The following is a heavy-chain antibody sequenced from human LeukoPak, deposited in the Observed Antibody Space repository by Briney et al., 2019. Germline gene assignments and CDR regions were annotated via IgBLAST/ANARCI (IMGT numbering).Heavy chain of an antibody. D-gene: IGHD2-2*01. CDR3: ARGIVVVPAALNRDY. J-gene: IGHJ4*02. V-gene: IGHV1-46*01. Sequence: ASVKVSCKASGYTFTSYYMHWVRQAPGQGLEWMGIINPSGGSTSYEQKFQGRVTMTSDTSTSTVYMELGSLRSEDTAVYYCARGIVVVPAALNRDYWGQGTLVTVSS. CDR1: GYTFTSYY. CDR2: INPSGGST.